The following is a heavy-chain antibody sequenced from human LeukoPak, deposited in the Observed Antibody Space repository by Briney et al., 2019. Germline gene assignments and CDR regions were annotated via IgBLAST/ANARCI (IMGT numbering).Heavy chain of an antibody. CDR3: TTVGGGLLWYYYMDV. Sequence: GGSLRLSCAASGFTFSNAWMSWVRQAPGKGLEWVGRIKSKTDGGTTDYAAPVKGRFTISRDDSKNTLYLQMNSLKTEDTAVYYCTTVGGGLLWYYYMDVWGKGTTVTISS. CDR2: IKSKTDGGTT. V-gene: IGHV3-15*01. D-gene: IGHD2-15*01. CDR1: GFTFSNAW. J-gene: IGHJ6*03.